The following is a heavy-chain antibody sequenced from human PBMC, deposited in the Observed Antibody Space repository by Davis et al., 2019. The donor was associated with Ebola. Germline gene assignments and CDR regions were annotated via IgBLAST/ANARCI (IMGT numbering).Heavy chain of an antibody. CDR2: ISYHGRNI. CDR3: ARAPPGSRFRLDY. CDR1: GFTFSNYG. V-gene: IGHV3-30*03. J-gene: IGHJ4*02. D-gene: IGHD6-13*01. Sequence: GESLKISCVASGFTFSNYGMHWVRQAPGKGLEWIAFISYHGRNIPYANSVWGRFTISRDNSKNTLWLQMNSLRPEDTAVYYCARAPPGSRFRLDYWGQGTLVTVSS.